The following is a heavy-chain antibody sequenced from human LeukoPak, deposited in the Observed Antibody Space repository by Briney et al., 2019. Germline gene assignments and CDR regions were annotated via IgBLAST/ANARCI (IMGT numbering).Heavy chain of an antibody. CDR2: SYYTGTI. V-gene: IGHV4-59*08. J-gene: IGHJ6*02. CDR1: GGSVTGYY. D-gene: IGHD2-15*01. Sequence: SETLSLTCTVLGGSVTGYYWSWNRLSPGKGLEWIGYSYYTGTIIYNPSLTSRVTLSVDTSKNQFSLNLRSVTAADTAVHYCARHDSIGYYQRGMDVWGQGTTVIVSS. CDR3: ARHDSIGYYQRGMDV.